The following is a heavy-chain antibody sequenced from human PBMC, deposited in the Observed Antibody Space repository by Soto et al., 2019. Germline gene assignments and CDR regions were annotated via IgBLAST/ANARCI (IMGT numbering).Heavy chain of an antibody. CDR3: ATWHEREHAYDV. D-gene: IGHD1-1*01. CDR1: GFTFDDYA. J-gene: IGHJ3*01. V-gene: IGHV3-23*01. CDR2: ISGRGRAT. Sequence: EVQLLESGGGLVQPGGSLRLSCVASGFTFDDYAMTWVRQVPGKGLEWVSTISGRGRATYYADSVKGRFTISRDNSKNTLFLQMNSLRAGDTAFYYCATWHEREHAYDVWGQGTTVTVSS.